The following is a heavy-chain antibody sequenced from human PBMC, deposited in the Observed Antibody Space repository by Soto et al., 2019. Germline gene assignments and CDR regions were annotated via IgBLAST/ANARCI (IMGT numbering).Heavy chain of an antibody. CDR3: VRDSAWPILKFDS. CDR2: ASYDGSET. J-gene: IGHJ4*02. CDR1: GFDFRSYG. Sequence: VGSLRLSCTASGFDFRSYGIHWVRQAPGRGLEWVAAASYDGSETYYADSAKGRFTVSKEISKNTAFLQMNALRHEDTAVYFCVRDSAWPILKFDSWGQGTLVTVSS. D-gene: IGHD3-10*01. V-gene: IGHV3-30*03.